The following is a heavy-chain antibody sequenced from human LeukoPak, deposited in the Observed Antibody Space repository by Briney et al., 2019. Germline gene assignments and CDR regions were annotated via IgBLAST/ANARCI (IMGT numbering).Heavy chain of an antibody. D-gene: IGHD3-3*01. CDR2: FDPEDGET. Sequence: ASVKVSCKVSGYTLTELSMHWVRQAPGKGLEWMGGFDPEDGETIYAQKFQGRVTMTEDTSTDTAYMELSSLRSEDTAVYYRATGARRFLEWLSPAPFDYWGQGTLVTVSS. CDR3: ATGARRFLEWLSPAPFDY. V-gene: IGHV1-24*01. J-gene: IGHJ4*02. CDR1: GYTLTELS.